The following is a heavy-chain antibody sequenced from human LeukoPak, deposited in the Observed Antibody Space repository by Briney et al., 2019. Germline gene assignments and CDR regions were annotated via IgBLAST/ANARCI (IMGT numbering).Heavy chain of an antibody. CDR1: GYSFTSYW. Sequence: GESLKISCKGSGYSFTSYWIGWVRQMPGKGLEWMGIIYPGDSDTRYSPSFQGQVTISADKSIRTVYLQWSSLKASDTAMYYCARQDCSGGSCYYQRNWFDPWGQGTLVTVSS. CDR2: IYPGDSDT. CDR3: ARQDCSGGSCYYQRNWFDP. D-gene: IGHD2-15*01. J-gene: IGHJ5*02. V-gene: IGHV5-51*01.